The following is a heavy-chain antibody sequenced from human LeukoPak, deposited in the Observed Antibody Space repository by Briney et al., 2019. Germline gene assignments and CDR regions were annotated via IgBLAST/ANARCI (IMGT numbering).Heavy chain of an antibody. CDR2: IKQDESER. V-gene: IGHV3-7*01. Sequence: GGSLRLSCAASGFTFSNYWMSWVRQAPGKGLEWVANIKQDESERYYVDSVKGRFTISRDNAKNSLYLQMNSLGAEDTAVYYCARDKIVGATFLDYWGQGILVTASS. J-gene: IGHJ4*02. CDR3: ARDKIVGATFLDY. CDR1: GFTFSNYW. D-gene: IGHD1-26*01.